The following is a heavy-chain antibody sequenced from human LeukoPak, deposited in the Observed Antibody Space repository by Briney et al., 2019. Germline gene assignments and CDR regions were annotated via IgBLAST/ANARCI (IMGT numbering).Heavy chain of an antibody. CDR2: IYYSGST. V-gene: IGHV4-59*12. J-gene: IGHJ4*02. CDR1: GGSISSYY. CDR3: AREPSITMVRGVIMD. D-gene: IGHD3-10*01. Sequence: SETLSLTCTVSGGSISSYYWSWIRQTPGKGLEWIGYIYYSGSTYYNPSLKSRVTISVDTSKNQFSLKLSSVTAADTAVYYCAREPSITMVRGVIMDWGQGTLVTVSS.